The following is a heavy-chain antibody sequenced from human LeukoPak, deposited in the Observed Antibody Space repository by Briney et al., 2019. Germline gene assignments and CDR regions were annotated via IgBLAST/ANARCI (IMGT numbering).Heavy chain of an antibody. J-gene: IGHJ4*02. Sequence: PSETLSLTCAVYGGSFSGYYWSWIRQPPGKGLEWIGEINHSGSTNYNPSLKSRVTISVDTSKNQFSLKLSSVTAADTAVYYCAREDYYDSSDYWGQGTLVTVSS. D-gene: IGHD3-22*01. V-gene: IGHV4-34*01. CDR3: AREDYYDSSDY. CDR1: GGSFSGYY. CDR2: INHSGST.